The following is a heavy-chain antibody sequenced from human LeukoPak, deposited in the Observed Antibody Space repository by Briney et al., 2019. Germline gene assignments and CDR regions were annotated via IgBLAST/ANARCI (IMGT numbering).Heavy chain of an antibody. CDR2: MNPNSGNT. CDR1: GYTFTSYD. V-gene: IGHV1-8*03. CDR3: ARDRGSSWYYYYYYMDV. Sequence: ASVNVSWKASGYTFTSYDIKWVRQATGQGLEWMGWMNPNSGNTGYAQKFQGRVTITRNTSISTAYMELSSLRSDDTAVYYCARDRGSSWYYYYYYMDVWGKGTTVTVSS. J-gene: IGHJ6*03. D-gene: IGHD6-13*01.